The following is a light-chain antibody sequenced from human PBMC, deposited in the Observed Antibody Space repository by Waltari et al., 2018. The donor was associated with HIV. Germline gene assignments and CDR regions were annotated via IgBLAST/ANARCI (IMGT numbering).Light chain of an antibody. CDR2: SNN. V-gene: IGLV1-44*01. CDR3: AAWDDRLNGFYV. Sequence: QSVLTQPPSASGTPGQRVTISCSGRSFNIGTNTVTWYQELPGTAPKLLIYSNNQRPSGVPDRFSGSKSDTSASLAISGLQSEDEADYYCAAWDDRLNGFYVFGTGTKVTVL. J-gene: IGLJ1*01. CDR1: SFNIGTNT.